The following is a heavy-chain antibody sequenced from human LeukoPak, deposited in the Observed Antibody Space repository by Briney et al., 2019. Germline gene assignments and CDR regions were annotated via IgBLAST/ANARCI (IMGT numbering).Heavy chain of an antibody. CDR2: IYYSGST. J-gene: IGHJ6*03. D-gene: IGHD1-26*01. CDR3: ARDLMGYYYYMDV. V-gene: IGHV4-59*01. Sequence: SETLSLTCTVSGGSISSYYWSWIRQPPGKGLEWIGYIYYSGSTNYNPSLKSRVTISVDTSKNQFSLKLSSVTAADTAVYYCARDLMGYYYYMDVWGKGTTATVSS. CDR1: GGSISSYY.